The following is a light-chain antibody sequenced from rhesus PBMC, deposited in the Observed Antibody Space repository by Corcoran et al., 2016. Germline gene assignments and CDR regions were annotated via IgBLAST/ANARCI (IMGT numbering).Light chain of an antibody. CDR3: QHYYSTPYS. Sequence: DIQMTQSPSSLSASVGDRVTITCRASQGITNDLAWYQQKPGETPKLLIYEASSLHSGIPSRFSGSGSGTDCTLTISSLQSEDFATYYCQHYYSTPYSFGQGTKVEIK. V-gene: IGKV1-25*01. CDR2: EAS. CDR1: QGITND. J-gene: IGKJ2*01.